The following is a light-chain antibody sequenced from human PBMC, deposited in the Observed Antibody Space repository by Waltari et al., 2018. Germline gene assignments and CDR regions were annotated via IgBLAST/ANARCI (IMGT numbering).Light chain of an antibody. CDR2: RSD. J-gene: IGLJ3*02. Sequence: QSVLTQSPSASGTPGQRVTISCTGSSSNIGGNVVNWYQQLPGKAPTLLIYRSDLRPSGVPDRFYGSKSGTSASLAISGLQSADEGDYYCAAWDDSLHGHWVFGGGTKVTVL. CDR3: AAWDDSLHGHWV. CDR1: SSNIGGNV. V-gene: IGLV1-44*01.